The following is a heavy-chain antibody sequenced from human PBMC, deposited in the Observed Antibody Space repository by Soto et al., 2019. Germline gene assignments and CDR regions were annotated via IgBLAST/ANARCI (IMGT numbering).Heavy chain of an antibody. CDR1: GGSISSGGYY. V-gene: IGHV4-31*03. Sequence: SETLSLTCTVSGGSISSGGYYWSWIRQHPGKGLEWIGYIYYSGSTYYNPSLKSRVTISVDTSKNQFSLKLSSVTAADTAVYYCARSNYYGSGSLSNWFDPWGQGTLVTXSS. CDR3: ARSNYYGSGSLSNWFDP. D-gene: IGHD3-10*01. CDR2: IYYSGST. J-gene: IGHJ5*02.